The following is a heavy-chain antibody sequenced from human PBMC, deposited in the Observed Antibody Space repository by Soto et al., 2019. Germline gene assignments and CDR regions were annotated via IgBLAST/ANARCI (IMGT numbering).Heavy chain of an antibody. V-gene: IGHV3-48*03. D-gene: IGHD5-12*01. Sequence: HPGGSLRLSCAASGFTFSSYEMNWVRQAPGKGLEWVSYISSSGSTIYYADSVKGRFTISRDNAKNSLYLQMNSLRAEDTAVYYCARGDPTGYSGYGHYWGQGTLVTVSS. J-gene: IGHJ4*02. CDR1: GFTFSSYE. CDR2: ISSSGSTI. CDR3: ARGDPTGYSGYGHY.